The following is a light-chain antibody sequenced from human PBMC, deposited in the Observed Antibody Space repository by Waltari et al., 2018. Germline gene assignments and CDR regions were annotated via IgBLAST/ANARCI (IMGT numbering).Light chain of an antibody. J-gene: IGLJ3*02. Sequence: QSALTQTASVSASPGQSITMSCTGTINDIGRFDFVSWYQQHPGQAPRLLIYEVKYRPSGVSDRFSGSKSDNTASLTIFGLQAEDEADYYCSAWDSNLSAWVFGGGTKLTVL. CDR3: SAWDSNLSAWV. V-gene: IGLV2-14*01. CDR2: EVK. CDR1: INDIGRFDF.